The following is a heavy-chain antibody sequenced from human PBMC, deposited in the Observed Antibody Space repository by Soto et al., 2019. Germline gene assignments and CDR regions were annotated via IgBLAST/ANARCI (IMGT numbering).Heavy chain of an antibody. J-gene: IGHJ3*02. CDR1: GFTFSSYS. D-gene: IGHD3-16*01. CDR3: ARAWGTTPPPFPPDPDAFDI. Sequence: PGGSLRLSCAASGFTFSSYSMNWVRQAPGKGLEWVSSISSSSSYIYYADSVKGRFTISRDNAKNSLYLQMNSLRAEDTAVYYCARAWGTTPPPFPPDPDAFDIWGQGTMVTVSS. V-gene: IGHV3-21*01. CDR2: ISSSSSYI.